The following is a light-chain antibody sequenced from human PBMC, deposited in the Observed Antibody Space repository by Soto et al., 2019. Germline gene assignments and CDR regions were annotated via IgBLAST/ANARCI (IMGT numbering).Light chain of an antibody. CDR3: LHYGGSPLT. V-gene: IGKV3-20*01. CDR1: QSFRGL. Sequence: IGLTQSPGTLSLSPVERATLSCRASQSFRGLLAWYQQKPGQAPRLLIYGASTRTTGIPDRFSGSGSGTDFTLTIGRLEPGDFAVYYCLHYGGSPLTFGQGTRLENK. CDR2: GAS. J-gene: IGKJ5*01.